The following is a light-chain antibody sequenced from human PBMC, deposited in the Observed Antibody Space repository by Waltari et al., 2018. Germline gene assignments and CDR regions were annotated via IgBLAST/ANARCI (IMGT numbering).Light chain of an antibody. CDR2: SNN. Sequence: YQPPPGTAPQLHVHSNNPLPSGVPGLFSGSNSGTSASLAINGLRSEDEADYYCATWDDSLRMVFGGGTELTVL. J-gene: IGLJ3*02. V-gene: IGLV1-47*01. CDR3: ATWDDSLRMV.